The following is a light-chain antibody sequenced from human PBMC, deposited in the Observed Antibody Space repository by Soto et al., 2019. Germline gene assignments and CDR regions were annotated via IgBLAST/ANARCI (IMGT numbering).Light chain of an antibody. Sequence: EIVLTQSPCTLSLSPGEIATLSCRSSQSVSSSYLAWCQQKPGQAPRLLIYGASSRATGIPDRFSGSGSGTDFTLTISRLEPEDFAVYYCQQYGSSPITFGQGTRLEIK. V-gene: IGKV3-20*01. CDR1: QSVSSSY. CDR2: GAS. CDR3: QQYGSSPIT. J-gene: IGKJ5*01.